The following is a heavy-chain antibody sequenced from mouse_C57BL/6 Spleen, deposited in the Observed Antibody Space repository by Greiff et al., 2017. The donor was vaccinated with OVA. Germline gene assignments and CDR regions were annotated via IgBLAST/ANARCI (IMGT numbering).Heavy chain of an antibody. CDR1: GYSFTGYY. D-gene: IGHD2-1*01. CDR2: INPSTGGT. CDR3: ARRGYYGNYFDY. Sequence: EVQRVESGPELVKPGASVKISCKASGYSFTGYYMNWVKQSPEKSLEWIGEINPSTGGTTYNQKFKAKATLTVDKSSSTAYMQLKSLTSEDSAVYYCARRGYYGNYFDYWGQGTTLTVSS. J-gene: IGHJ2*01. V-gene: IGHV1-42*01.